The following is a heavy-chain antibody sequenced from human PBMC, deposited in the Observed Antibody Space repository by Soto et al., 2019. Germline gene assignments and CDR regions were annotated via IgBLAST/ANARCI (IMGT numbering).Heavy chain of an antibody. D-gene: IGHD3-22*01. CDR3: ARDYYDSSGYYYYYYGMDV. V-gene: IGHV1-18*01. Sequence: XSVNVSYQASGHSFTMYGICRMRQAPGQGLEWMGWISAYNGNTNYAQKLQGRVTMTTDTSTSTAYMELRSLRSDDTAVYYCARDYYDSSGYYYYYYGMDVWGKGTTVTVAP. CDR2: ISAYNGNT. CDR1: GHSFTMYG. J-gene: IGHJ6*04.